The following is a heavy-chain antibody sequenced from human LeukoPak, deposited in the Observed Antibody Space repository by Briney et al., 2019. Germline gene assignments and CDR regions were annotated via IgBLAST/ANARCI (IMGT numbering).Heavy chain of an antibody. CDR1: GFTFSSYW. V-gene: IGHV3-66*01. J-gene: IGHJ4*02. CDR3: ASFIGAAAVR. CDR2: IYSGGST. Sequence: PGGSLRLSCAASGFTFSSYWMHWVRQAPGKGLEWVSVIYSGGSTYYADSVKGRFTISRDNSKNTLYLQMNSLRAEDTAVYYCASFIGAAAVRWGQGTLVTVSS. D-gene: IGHD6-13*01.